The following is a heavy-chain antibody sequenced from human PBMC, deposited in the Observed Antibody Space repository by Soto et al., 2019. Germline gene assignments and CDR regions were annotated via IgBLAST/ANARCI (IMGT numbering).Heavy chain of an antibody. V-gene: IGHV3-13*01. CDR1: GFTFSSYD. J-gene: IGHJ6*02. CDR3: ARGDSWNYGLYYYGMDV. CDR2: IGTAGDT. Sequence: PGGSLRLSCAASGFTFSSYDMHWVRQATGKGLEWVSAIGTAGDTYYPGSVKGRFTISRENAKNSLYLQMNSLRAGDTAVYYCARGDSWNYGLYYYGMDVWGQGTTVTVSS. D-gene: IGHD1-7*01.